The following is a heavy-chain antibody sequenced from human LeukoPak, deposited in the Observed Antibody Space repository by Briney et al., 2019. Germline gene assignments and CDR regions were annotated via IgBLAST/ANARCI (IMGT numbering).Heavy chain of an antibody. Sequence: GGSLRLSCAASGFTFSSYGMNWVRQAPGKGLEWVSYISSSSSTIYYADSVKGRFTISRDNAKNSLYLQMNSLRAEDTAVYYCARYAFIGGFDYWGQGTLVTVSS. V-gene: IGHV3-48*03. CDR1: GFTFSSYG. D-gene: IGHD3-16*01. CDR3: ARYAFIGGFDY. CDR2: ISSSSSTI. J-gene: IGHJ4*02.